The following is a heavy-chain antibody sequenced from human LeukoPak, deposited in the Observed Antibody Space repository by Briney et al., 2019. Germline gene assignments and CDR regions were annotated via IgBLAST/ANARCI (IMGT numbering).Heavy chain of an antibody. D-gene: IGHD3-22*01. CDR3: ARDYSDGYNRRDAFDF. CDR1: GYSFSDFH. CDR2: INPKSGAT. V-gene: IGHV1-2*02. J-gene: IGHJ3*01. Sequence: ASVKVSCKASGYSFSDFHIHWVGQAPGQGLEWMGWINPKSGATSYAERFRGRVTMTRDTSFNTLYMELSSLNSDDTAVFYCARDYSDGYNRRDAFDFWGQGTTLIVSS.